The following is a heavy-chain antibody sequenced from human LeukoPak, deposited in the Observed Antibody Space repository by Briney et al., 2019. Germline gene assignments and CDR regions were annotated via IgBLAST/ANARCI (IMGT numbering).Heavy chain of an antibody. CDR2: IQQDGTDK. J-gene: IGHJ4*02. Sequence: GGSLRLSCAASGFTFSSYWMSWVRQAPGKGLDWVANIQQDGTDKYYVDSVKGRFTISRDSAKNSLYLQMNSLRAEDTALYHCARGPHYYDSRTYYYFDYWGQGALVTVSS. CDR1: GFTFSSYW. D-gene: IGHD3-22*01. CDR3: ARGPHYYDSRTYYYFDY. V-gene: IGHV3-7*03.